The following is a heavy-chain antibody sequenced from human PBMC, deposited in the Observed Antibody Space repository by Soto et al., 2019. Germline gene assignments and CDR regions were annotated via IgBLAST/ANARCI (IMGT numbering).Heavy chain of an antibody. CDR1: GGSISSYY. Sequence: SETLSLTCTVSGGSISSYYWSWIRQPPGKGLEWIGYIYYSGSTNYNPSLKSRVTISVDTSKNQFSLKLSSVTAADTAVYYCARHSCSSTSCYGGYNWFDPWGQGTLVTVS. CDR2: IYYSGST. CDR3: ARHSCSSTSCYGGYNWFDP. J-gene: IGHJ5*02. V-gene: IGHV4-59*08. D-gene: IGHD2-2*01.